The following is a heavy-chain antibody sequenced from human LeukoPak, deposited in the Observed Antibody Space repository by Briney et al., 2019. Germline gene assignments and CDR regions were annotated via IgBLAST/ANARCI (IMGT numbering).Heavy chain of an antibody. CDR2: ISGSGGST. Sequence: PGGSLRLSCAASGFTLSSFSMHWVRQAPGKGLEWVSSISGSGGSTYYADSVKGRFTISRDTSKNTLYLQMNSLRAADTAVYYCVKSGYNRFDYWGQGALVTVSS. J-gene: IGHJ4*02. CDR1: GFTLSSFS. V-gene: IGHV3-23*01. CDR3: VKSGYNRFDY. D-gene: IGHD5-24*01.